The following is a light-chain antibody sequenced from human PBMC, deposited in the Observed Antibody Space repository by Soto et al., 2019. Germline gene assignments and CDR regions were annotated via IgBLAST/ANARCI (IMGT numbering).Light chain of an antibody. J-gene: IGKJ4*01. CDR3: QKYNSAPLT. V-gene: IGKV1-27*01. CDR2: ATS. CDR1: QGIAPY. Sequence: DVPMTQSPSSLSAFVGDRVTITCRASQGIAPYLAWFQQKPGKGPKLLIVATSTLQSGVPSRFSGGGSGTEFTTTISSLQPEDVAPFYCQKYNSAPLTFGGGTKVDIK.